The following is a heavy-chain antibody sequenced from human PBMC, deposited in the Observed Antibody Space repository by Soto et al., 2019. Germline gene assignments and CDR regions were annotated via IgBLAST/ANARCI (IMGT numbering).Heavy chain of an antibody. Sequence: QITLKQSGPTLVKPTQPLTLTCTFSGFSLTTGGAGVGWIRQPPVKALEWLALIYWNGDKRYSPSLKSRLTNTRDTSENQVVLTMTNMDAVDTSTYYCAHRRSGAVSGRYYFDYWGQGILVTVSS. CDR2: IYWNGDK. CDR3: AHRRSGAVSGRYYFDY. CDR1: GFSLTTGGAG. V-gene: IGHV2-5*01. D-gene: IGHD2-15*01. J-gene: IGHJ4*02.